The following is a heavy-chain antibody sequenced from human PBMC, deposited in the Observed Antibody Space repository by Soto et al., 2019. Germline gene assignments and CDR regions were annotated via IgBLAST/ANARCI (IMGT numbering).Heavy chain of an antibody. Sequence: SETLSLTCTVSGGSISSGGYYWGWIRQHPGKGLEWIGYIYYSGSTYYNPSLKSRVTISVDTSKNQFSLKLSSVTAADTAVYYCARARGNSQPGYFDYWGQGTLVTVSS. CDR1: GGSISSGGYY. D-gene: IGHD4-4*01. J-gene: IGHJ4*02. CDR2: IYYSGST. V-gene: IGHV4-31*03. CDR3: ARARGNSQPGYFDY.